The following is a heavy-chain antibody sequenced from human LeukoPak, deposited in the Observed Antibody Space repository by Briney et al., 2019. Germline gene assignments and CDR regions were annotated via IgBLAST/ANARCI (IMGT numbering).Heavy chain of an antibody. J-gene: IGHJ4*02. V-gene: IGHV3-13*01. CDR1: GFTFRDYH. CDR3: ARVAKERVGGVYYFDY. D-gene: IGHD1-1*01. Sequence: GSLRLSLAASGFTFRDYHMHWVRQATGKGLEWVSAIGTAGDTYYTGSVKGRFTISRENAKNSLYLQMNSLRAGDTAVYYCARVAKERVGGVYYFDYWGQGTLVTVSS. CDR2: IGTAGDT.